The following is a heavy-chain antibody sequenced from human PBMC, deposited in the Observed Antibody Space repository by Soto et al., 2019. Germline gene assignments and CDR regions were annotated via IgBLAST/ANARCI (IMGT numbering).Heavy chain of an antibody. Sequence: PGGSLRLSCAASGSNFRDCYMSWIRQSPGKGLEWLSYITSSSSYTHYADSVKGRFIISRDNAKNSLYLQMNSLRAEDTAVYYCTGGQDNLAVNFDYWGQGTPVTVSS. V-gene: IGHV3-11*03. D-gene: IGHD1-1*01. CDR3: TGGQDNLAVNFDY. J-gene: IGHJ4*02. CDR2: ITSSSSYT. CDR1: GSNFRDCY.